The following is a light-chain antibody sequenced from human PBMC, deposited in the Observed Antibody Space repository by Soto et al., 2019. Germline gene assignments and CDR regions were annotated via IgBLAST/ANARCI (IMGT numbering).Light chain of an antibody. CDR1: RSNIGNNA. CDR3: AVWDDNLNFLV. Sequence: QSVLTQPPSVSEAPRQRVTISCSGSRSNIGNNAVNWYQQLPGKAPKLLIYYDDLLSSGVSGRSSGSKSATSASLAISGLQSEDEADYYCAVWDDNLNFLVFGGGTKLTVL. J-gene: IGLJ2*01. CDR2: YDD. V-gene: IGLV1-36*01.